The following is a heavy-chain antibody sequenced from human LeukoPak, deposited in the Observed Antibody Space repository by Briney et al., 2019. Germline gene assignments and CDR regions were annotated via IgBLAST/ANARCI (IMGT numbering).Heavy chain of an antibody. CDR3: ARDSAEQLADGFDI. CDR1: GGTFSSYT. J-gene: IGHJ3*02. D-gene: IGHD6-13*01. CDR2: IIPIFDTA. V-gene: IGHV1-69*06. Sequence: ASVKVSCKASGGTFSSYTISWVRQAPGQGLEWMGGIIPIFDTAIYAQKFQGTVTITADKSTSTAYMELSSLRSEDTAVYYCARDSAEQLADGFDIWGQGTMVTVSS.